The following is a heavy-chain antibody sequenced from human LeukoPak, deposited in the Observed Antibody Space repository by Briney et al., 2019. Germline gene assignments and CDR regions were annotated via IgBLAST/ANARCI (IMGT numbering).Heavy chain of an antibody. CDR1: GYTFSTYW. J-gene: IGHJ4*02. V-gene: IGHV5-51*01. Sequence: GESLQISCKGSGYTFSTYWIGWVRPMSGKGLEWMGIIYPGDSDTRYSPSFQGQVTISADKSISTAYLQWSSLKAPDTAMYYCARLRGSGYDLPLDYWGQGTLVTVSS. CDR3: ARLRGSGYDLPLDY. D-gene: IGHD5-12*01. CDR2: IYPGDSDT.